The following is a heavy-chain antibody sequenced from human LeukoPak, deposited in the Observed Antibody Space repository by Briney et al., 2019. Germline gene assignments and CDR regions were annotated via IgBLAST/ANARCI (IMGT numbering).Heavy chain of an antibody. Sequence: ASVKVSCKVSGYTLTELSMHWVRQAPGKGLEWMGGFDPEDGETIYAQKFQGRVTMTEDTSTDTAYMELSSLRSEDTAVYYCATSRQVWWLQLFDYWGQGTLVTVSS. CDR3: ATSRQVWWLQLFDY. J-gene: IGHJ4*02. D-gene: IGHD1-26*01. CDR1: GYTLTELS. CDR2: FDPEDGET. V-gene: IGHV1-24*01.